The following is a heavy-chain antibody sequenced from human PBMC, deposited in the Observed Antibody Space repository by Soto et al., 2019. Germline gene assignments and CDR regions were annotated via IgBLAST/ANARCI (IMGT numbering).Heavy chain of an antibody. CDR2: ISYDGSNK. CDR3: AKDRDIVAVPADLGGMDV. J-gene: IGHJ6*02. D-gene: IGHD2-2*01. V-gene: IGHV3-30*18. Sequence: GGSLRLSCAASGFTFSSYGMHWVRQAPGKGLEWVAVISYDGSNKYYADSVKGRFTISRDNSKNTLYLQMNSLRAEDTAVYYRAKDRDIVAVPADLGGMDVWGQGTTVTVSS. CDR1: GFTFSSYG.